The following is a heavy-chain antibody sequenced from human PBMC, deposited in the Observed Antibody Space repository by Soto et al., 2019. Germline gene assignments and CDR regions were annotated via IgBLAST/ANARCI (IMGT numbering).Heavy chain of an antibody. J-gene: IGHJ4*02. V-gene: IGHV3-64*01. Sequence: EVQLVESGGGLVQPGGSLRLSCAASGFTCSGYAMHWVRQAPGKGLEYVSAISSNGGSTYYANSVKGRFTISRDNSKNTLYLQMGSLRAEDMAVYYCARARESHVGDYWGQGTLVTVSS. CDR1: GFTCSGYA. D-gene: IGHD1-26*01. CDR3: ARARESHVGDY. CDR2: ISSNGGST.